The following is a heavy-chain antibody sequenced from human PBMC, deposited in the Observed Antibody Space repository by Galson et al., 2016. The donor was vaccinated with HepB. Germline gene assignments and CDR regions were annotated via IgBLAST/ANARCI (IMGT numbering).Heavy chain of an antibody. J-gene: IGHJ5*02. CDR3: ARGLGGGMNFFDP. CDR2: IIPFLDTT. CDR1: GATLNDNA. Sequence: SVKVSCKASGATLNDNAINWVRQAPGQGPEWMGAIIPFLDTTDYAQRFRGRVTITADGSTNTAHLEMRRLRSDDTAVYYCARGLGGGMNFFDPWGQGTLVTVSS. V-gene: IGHV1-69*13. D-gene: IGHD3-16*01.